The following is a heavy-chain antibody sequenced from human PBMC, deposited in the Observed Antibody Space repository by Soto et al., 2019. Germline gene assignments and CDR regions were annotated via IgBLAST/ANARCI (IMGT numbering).Heavy chain of an antibody. D-gene: IGHD5-18*01. CDR2: ISGSGGSR. Sequence: GGSLRLSCAGSGFNFSRFAMTWVRQDQGKGLEWVSTISGSGGSRFYADSVKGRFTLTRDNSKDTVYLQMNSLRVEDTAFYYCAKEGTAEWIHYYYPTDVWGRGTPVTVSS. V-gene: IGHV3-23*01. J-gene: IGHJ6*02. CDR1: GFNFSRFA. CDR3: AKEGTAEWIHYYYPTDV.